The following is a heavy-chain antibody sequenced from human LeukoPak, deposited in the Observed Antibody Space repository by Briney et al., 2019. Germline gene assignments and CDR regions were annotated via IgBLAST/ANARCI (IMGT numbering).Heavy chain of an antibody. D-gene: IGHD2-21*01. Sequence: GGSLRLSCAASGFTLSSYAMSWVRQAPGKGLEWVSAISDSGNTYHADSVKGRFTISRDSSKNTLFLQMNRLRPEDATVYYCAKAPVTTCRGAYCYPFDYWGQGALVTVSS. CDR3: AKAPVTTCRGAYCYPFDY. V-gene: IGHV3-23*01. J-gene: IGHJ4*02. CDR2: ISDSGNT. CDR1: GFTLSSYA.